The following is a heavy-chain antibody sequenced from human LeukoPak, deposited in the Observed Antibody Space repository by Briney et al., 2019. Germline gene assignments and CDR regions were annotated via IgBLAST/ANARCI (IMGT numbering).Heavy chain of an antibody. V-gene: IGHV4-34*01. CDR2: INHSGRT. J-gene: IGHJ6*03. CDR1: GGSFSAYY. D-gene: IGHD5-18*01. Sequence: SETLSLTCSVYGGSFSAYYWRWIRPPPGKWLEWIREINHSGRTNSNPSLDNRVTISGDTSKNQSSLKLSSVTAADTDVYFCARVGYSYVINDWSRTGLGAYPNKYYYNMDVWGKGTTVTVSS. CDR3: ARVGYSYVINDWSRTGLGAYPNKYYYNMDV.